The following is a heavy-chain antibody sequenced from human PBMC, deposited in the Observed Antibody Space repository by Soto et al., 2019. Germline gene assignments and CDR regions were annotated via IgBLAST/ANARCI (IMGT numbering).Heavy chain of an antibody. CDR1: GGSISASSYY. V-gene: IGHV4-39*01. J-gene: IGHJ4*02. D-gene: IGHD5-18*01. CDR2: IYSSGRT. CDR3: ARGYGRNFDY. Sequence: SETLSLTCTVSGGSISASSYYWGWIRQPPGKGLEWLASIYSSGRTYYNPPLKSRVTISVDTSKNQFSLKLSSVTAADTAVYYCARGYGRNFDYWGQGTLVTVSS.